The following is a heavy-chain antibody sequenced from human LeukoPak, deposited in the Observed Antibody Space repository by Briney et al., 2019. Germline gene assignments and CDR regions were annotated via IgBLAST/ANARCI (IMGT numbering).Heavy chain of an antibody. CDR1: GFTFSNFA. Sequence: GGSLRLSCAASGFTFSNFAMTWVREAPGKGREWVSSIVGSSSTYYADSLKGRFTISRDNAKNSLYLQMNSLRAEDTAVYYCARIGAGSSRDYWGQGTLVTVSS. CDR3: ARIGAGSSRDY. V-gene: IGHV3-21*01. D-gene: IGHD6-13*01. CDR2: IVGSSST. J-gene: IGHJ4*02.